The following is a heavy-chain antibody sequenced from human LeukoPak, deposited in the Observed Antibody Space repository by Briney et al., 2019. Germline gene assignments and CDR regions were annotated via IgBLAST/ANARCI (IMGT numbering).Heavy chain of an antibody. CDR2: INPSGGST. D-gene: IGHD3-22*01. V-gene: IGHV1-46*01. Sequence: ASVKVSCKASGYSLTTYYMHWVRQAPGQGLEWMAIINPSGGSTKYAQRFQGRVTMTRDTPTNTVYMELSSLRSEDTAVYYCASPHYYDSSGLFDYWGQGTLVTVSS. CDR3: ASPHYYDSSGLFDY. CDR1: GYSLTTYY. J-gene: IGHJ4*02.